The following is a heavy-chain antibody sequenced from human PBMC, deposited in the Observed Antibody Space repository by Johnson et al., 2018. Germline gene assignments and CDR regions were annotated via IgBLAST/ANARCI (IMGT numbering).Heavy chain of an antibody. CDR2: ISSSSSYI. CDR1: GFTFSSYS. Sequence: EVQLVESGGGLVKPGGSLRLSCAASGFTFSSYSMNWVRQAPGKGLEWVSSISSSSSYIYYADSVKGRFTISRDNAKNSLYLQMNSLRAEDTAVYYCARPWGLRVADAFDIWGQGTMVTVSS. D-gene: IGHD1-26*01. CDR3: ARPWGLRVADAFDI. V-gene: IGHV3-21*01. J-gene: IGHJ3*02.